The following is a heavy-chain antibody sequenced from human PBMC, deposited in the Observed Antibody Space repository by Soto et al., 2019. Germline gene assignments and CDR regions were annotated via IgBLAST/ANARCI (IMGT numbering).Heavy chain of an antibody. Sequence: EVQLLESGGGLVEPGGSMRLSCAASGFSCSSYAMSWVRQAPGKGLEWASAISGSGVSTYYADSVKGRFTISRDNSKDTLYLQVNSLRAEDTAVYFCAKPAPSGSRTYYYYFDSWGPGTLVTVSS. CDR3: AKPAPSGSRTYYYYFDS. D-gene: IGHD3-22*01. CDR1: GFSCSSYA. CDR2: ISGSGVST. J-gene: IGHJ4*02. V-gene: IGHV3-23*01.